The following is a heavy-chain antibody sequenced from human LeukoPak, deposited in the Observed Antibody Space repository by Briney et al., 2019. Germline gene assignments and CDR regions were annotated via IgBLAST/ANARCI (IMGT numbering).Heavy chain of an antibody. V-gene: IGHV3-23*01. CDR3: AKDLIGAVAGPSVDY. D-gene: IGHD6-19*01. Sequence: GGSLGLSCAASGFTFSSYAMSWVRQAPGKGLEWVSAISGSGGSTYYADSVKGRFTISRDNSKNTLYLQMNSLRAEDTAVYYCAKDLIGAVAGPSVDYWGQGTLVTVSS. CDR1: GFTFSSYA. J-gene: IGHJ4*02. CDR2: ISGSGGST.